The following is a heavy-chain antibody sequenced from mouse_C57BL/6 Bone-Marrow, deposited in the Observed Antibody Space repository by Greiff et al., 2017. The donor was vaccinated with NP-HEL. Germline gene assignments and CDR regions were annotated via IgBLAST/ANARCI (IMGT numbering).Heavy chain of an antibody. D-gene: IGHD3-2*02. Sequence: QVQLQQSGAELARPWASVKLSCKASGYTFTSYGISWVKQRTGQGLEWIGEIYPRSGNTYYNEKFKGKATLTADKSSSTAYMELRSLTSEDSAVYFCASPRQLRLRLYYYAMDYWGQGTSVTVSS. V-gene: IGHV1-81*01. CDR2: IYPRSGNT. CDR1: GYTFTSYG. CDR3: ASPRQLRLRLYYYAMDY. J-gene: IGHJ4*01.